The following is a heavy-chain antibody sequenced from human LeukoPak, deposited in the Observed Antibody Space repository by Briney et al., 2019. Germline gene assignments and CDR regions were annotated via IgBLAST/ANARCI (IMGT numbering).Heavy chain of an antibody. Sequence: GGSQRLSCVASVFTFRHYCMSCVRQSPGKGGEGVANIKTDGAETYYAESVRGRLITSRDNAKNAVFLQMNSLRDEHTAVYYCTRSGIYRSAWSDYWGQGTLVTVSS. CDR2: IKTDGAET. V-gene: IGHV3-7*01. CDR3: TRSGIYRSAWSDY. CDR1: VFTFRHYC. D-gene: IGHD6-13*01. J-gene: IGHJ4*02.